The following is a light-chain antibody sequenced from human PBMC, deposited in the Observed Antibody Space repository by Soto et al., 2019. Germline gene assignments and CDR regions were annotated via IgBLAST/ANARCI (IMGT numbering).Light chain of an antibody. CDR1: QSVSSY. Sequence: EIVLTQSPATLSLSPGERATLSCRANQSVSSYLAWYQQKPGQAPRLLIYDASNRATGIPARFSGSGSGTEFILTISSLQSEDFAVYYCQQYHKWPITFGQGTRLEIK. CDR3: QQYHKWPIT. J-gene: IGKJ5*01. CDR2: DAS. V-gene: IGKV3-11*01.